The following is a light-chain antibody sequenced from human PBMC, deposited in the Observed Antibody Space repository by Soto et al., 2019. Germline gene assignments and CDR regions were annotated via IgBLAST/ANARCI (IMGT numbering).Light chain of an antibody. CDR2: GAS. J-gene: IGKJ1*01. CDR1: QSVNSNY. V-gene: IGKV3-20*01. Sequence: EIVLTQSPGTLSLSPGEIATLSCRASQSVNSNYLAWYQQKPGQGPRLLMYGASSRATGIPDRFSGSGSGKDFTLTISRLEPEDFAVYYCQQYDSSPRTFGQGTKVEIK. CDR3: QQYDSSPRT.